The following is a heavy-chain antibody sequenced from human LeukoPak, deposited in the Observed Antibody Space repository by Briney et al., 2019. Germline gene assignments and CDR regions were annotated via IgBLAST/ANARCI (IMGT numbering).Heavy chain of an antibody. V-gene: IGHV3-33*06. J-gene: IGHJ4*02. CDR2: IWYDGSNK. CDR1: GFTFSSYG. CDR3: AKVAYSWYFDY. Sequence: GRSLRLSCAASGFTFSSYGMHWVRQAPGKGLEWVAVIWYDGSNKYYADSVKGRFTISRDNSKNTLYLQMNSLRAEDTAVYYCAKVAYSWYFDYWGQGTLVTVSS. D-gene: IGHD1-20*01.